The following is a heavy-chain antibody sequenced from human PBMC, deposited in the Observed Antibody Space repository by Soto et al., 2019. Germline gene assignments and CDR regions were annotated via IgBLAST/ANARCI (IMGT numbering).Heavy chain of an antibody. J-gene: IGHJ6*03. V-gene: IGHV1-18*01. D-gene: IGHD6-19*01. CDR2: ISAFNGNT. CDR1: GYSFTNYG. Sequence: QDQLVQSGAEVKKPGASVTVSCKASGYSFTNYGVTWVRQAPGQGLEWMGWISAFNGNTHYAQNLQGSVTMTTDASTSTADMELRSLRSDDTAVYYCARDRGVAPPVAGNTHYYYYMDVWGKGTTVTVAS. CDR3: ARDRGVAPPVAGNTHYYYYMDV.